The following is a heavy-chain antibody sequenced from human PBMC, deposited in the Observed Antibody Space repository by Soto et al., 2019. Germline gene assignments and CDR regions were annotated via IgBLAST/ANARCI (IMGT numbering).Heavy chain of an antibody. D-gene: IGHD6-19*01. CDR3: ARVFDSSGWTDY. V-gene: IGHV3-7*03. J-gene: IGHJ4*02. Sequence: PGGSLRLSCAASGFTFRSYWMSWVRQAPGKGLEWVASIKQDGSEKYYVDSVKGRFTISRDNAKNSLYLQMNSLRAEDTAVYYCARVFDSSGWTDYWGQGTLVTVSS. CDR1: GFTFRSYW. CDR2: IKQDGSEK.